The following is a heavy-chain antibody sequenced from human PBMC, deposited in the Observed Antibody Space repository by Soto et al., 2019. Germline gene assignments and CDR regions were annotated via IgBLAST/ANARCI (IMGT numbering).Heavy chain of an antibody. CDR3: AKERSRLYYYDSSGCLDY. CDR2: ISYDGSNK. D-gene: IGHD3-22*01. CDR1: GFTFSSYG. V-gene: IGHV3-30*18. Sequence: GGSLRLSCAASGFTFSSYGMHWVRQAPGKGLEWVAVISYDGSNKYYADSVKGRFTISRDNSKNTLYLQMNSLRAEDTAVYYCAKERSRLYYYDSSGCLDYWGQGTLVTVSS. J-gene: IGHJ4*02.